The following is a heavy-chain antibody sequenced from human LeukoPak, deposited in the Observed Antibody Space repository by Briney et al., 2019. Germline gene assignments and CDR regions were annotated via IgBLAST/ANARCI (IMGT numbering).Heavy chain of an antibody. J-gene: IGHJ4*02. V-gene: IGHV1-18*01. D-gene: IGHD4-17*01. CDR2: ISAYNGNT. CDR1: DYTFTSYG. Sequence: ASVKVSCKASDYTFTSYGISWVRQAPGQGLEWMGWISAYNGNTNYAQKLQGRVTMTTDTSTSTAYMELRSLRSDDTAVYYCARDFPYGDPFDYWGQGTLVTVSS. CDR3: ARDFPYGDPFDY.